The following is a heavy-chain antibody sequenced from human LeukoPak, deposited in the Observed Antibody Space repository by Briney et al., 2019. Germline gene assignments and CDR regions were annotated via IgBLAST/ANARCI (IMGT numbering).Heavy chain of an antibody. CDR2: ISGSGGST. D-gene: IGHD2-15*01. CDR3: AILCGGSCYRGYYFDY. V-gene: IGHV3-23*01. CDR1: GFTFSSYA. Sequence: PGGSLRLSCAASGFTFSSYAMSWVRQAPGKGLEWVSAISGSGGSTYYADSVKGRFTISRDNSKNTLYLQMNSLRAEDTAVYYCAILCGGSCYRGYYFDYWGQGTRVTVSS. J-gene: IGHJ4*02.